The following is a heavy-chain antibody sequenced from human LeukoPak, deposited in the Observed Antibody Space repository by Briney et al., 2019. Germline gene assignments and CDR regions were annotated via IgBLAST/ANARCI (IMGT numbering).Heavy chain of an antibody. CDR1: GYTFTSYD. V-gene: IGHV1-8*01. J-gene: IGHJ4*02. D-gene: IGHD3-22*01. CDR2: TTPNSGNT. CDR3: ARAGGSSGYYYTPTIDY. Sequence: ASVKVSCKASGYTFTSYDINWVRQATGQGLEWMGWTTPNSGNTGYAQKFQGRVTMTRNTSISTAYMELSSLRSEDTAVYYCARAGGSSGYYYTPTIDYWGQGTLVTVSS.